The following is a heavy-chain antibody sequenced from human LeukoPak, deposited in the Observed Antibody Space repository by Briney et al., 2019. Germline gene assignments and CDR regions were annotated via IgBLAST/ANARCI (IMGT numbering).Heavy chain of an antibody. D-gene: IGHD3-3*01. CDR3: ARVRAFGVVSY. V-gene: IGHV4-34*01. CDR2: INHSGST. Sequence: SETLSLTCAVYGGSFSGYYWSWIRQPPGKGLEWIGEINHSGSTNYNPSLKSRVTISVDTSKNQFSLKLSSVTAADTAVYYCARVRAFGVVSYWGQGTLVTVSS. J-gene: IGHJ4*02. CDR1: GGSFSGYY.